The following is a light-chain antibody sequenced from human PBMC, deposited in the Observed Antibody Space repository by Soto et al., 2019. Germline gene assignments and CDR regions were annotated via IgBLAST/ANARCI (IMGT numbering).Light chain of an antibody. CDR1: SSDVGFYHY. J-gene: IGLJ1*01. CDR2: EVS. CDR3: SSYAGTNNFV. Sequence: QSALTQPPSASGSPGQSVTISCTGTSSDVGFYHYVSWYQQHPGKAPKLIISEVSQRPSGVPDRFSGSKSGNTASLTVSGLQAEDEADYYCSSYAGTNNFVFGTGTKLTVL. V-gene: IGLV2-8*01.